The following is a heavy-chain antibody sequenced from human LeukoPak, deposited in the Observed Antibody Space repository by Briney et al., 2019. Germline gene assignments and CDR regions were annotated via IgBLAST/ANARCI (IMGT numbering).Heavy chain of an antibody. J-gene: IGHJ4*02. CDR2: IYHSGST. D-gene: IGHD3-10*01. V-gene: IGHV4-4*02. Sequence: SETLSPTFVVSGGSISSSNWWSWVRQPPGKGLEWIGEIYHSGSTNYNPSLKSRVTISVDKSKNQFSLKLSSVTAADTAVYYCARDWLMVRGVRQGFDYWGQGTLVTVSS. CDR1: GGSISSSNW. CDR3: ARDWLMVRGVRQGFDY.